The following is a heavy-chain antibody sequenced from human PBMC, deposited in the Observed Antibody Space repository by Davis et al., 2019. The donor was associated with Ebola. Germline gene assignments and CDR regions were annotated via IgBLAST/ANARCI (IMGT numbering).Heavy chain of an antibody. Sequence: MPSETLSLTCTVSGSSISSGGYSWSWIRQPPGKGLEWIGYIYHSGSTYYNPSLKSRVTISVDRSKNQFSLKLSSVTAADTAVYYCARAYGGNTSRFDYWGQGTLVTVSS. V-gene: IGHV4-30-2*01. D-gene: IGHD4-23*01. CDR3: ARAYGGNTSRFDY. CDR1: GSSISSGGYS. J-gene: IGHJ4*02. CDR2: IYHSGST.